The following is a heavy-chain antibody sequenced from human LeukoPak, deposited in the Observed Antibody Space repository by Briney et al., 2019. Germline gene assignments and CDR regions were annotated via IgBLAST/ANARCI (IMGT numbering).Heavy chain of an antibody. CDR1: GFTFSSYE. V-gene: IGHV3-48*03. Sequence: PGGSLRLSSAASGFTFSSYEMNWVRQAPGKGLEWVSYISSSGSTIYYADSVRGRFTISRDNAKNSLYLQMNSLRAEDTAVYYCARDCSSTSCPDFDYWGQGTLVTVSS. CDR2: ISSSGSTI. J-gene: IGHJ4*02. D-gene: IGHD2-2*01. CDR3: ARDCSSTSCPDFDY.